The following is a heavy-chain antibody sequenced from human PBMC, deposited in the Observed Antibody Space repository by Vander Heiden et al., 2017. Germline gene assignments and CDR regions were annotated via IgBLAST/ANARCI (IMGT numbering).Heavy chain of an antibody. V-gene: IGHV3-23*01. J-gene: IGHJ4*02. Sequence: EVQLLESGGALVQPGGSLRLSSAASGLDFNNYAMTWVRQAPGQGLGWVSDISGSGGNTYYADSVKGRFTISRDNSKNTLYLQMNSLRAEDTAVYYCAKSFYYGSEGYYNGDYWGQGTLVTVSS. CDR2: ISGSGGNT. CDR1: GLDFNNYA. CDR3: AKSFYYGSEGYYNGDY. D-gene: IGHD3-10*01.